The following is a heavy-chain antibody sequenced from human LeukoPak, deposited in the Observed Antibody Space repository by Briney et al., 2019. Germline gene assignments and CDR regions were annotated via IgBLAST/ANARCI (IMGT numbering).Heavy chain of an antibody. D-gene: IGHD1-26*01. CDR3: AKDPKWELLEGY. J-gene: IGHJ4*02. V-gene: IGHV1-8*03. Sequence: ASVKVSCKTSGYTFTNYDINWVRQAIGQGLEWMGWINPKSGRTGYAQKFQGRVTFTRNTSISTAYMELNNLRSDDTAVYYCAKDPKWELLEGYWGQGTLVTVSS. CDR1: GYTFTNYD. CDR2: INPKSGRT.